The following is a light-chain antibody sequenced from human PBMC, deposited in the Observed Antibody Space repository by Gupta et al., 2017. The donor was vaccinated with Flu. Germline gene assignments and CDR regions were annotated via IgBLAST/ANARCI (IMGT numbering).Light chain of an antibody. Sequence: DIQMTQSPSTLSASVGDRVTITCRASQSITSWLAWYQQKPGKAPNLLIYKASRLQSGVPSRFSGGGYGTEFTLSSRSRQNQDLGNYYVLQYNYYWTFGQGTKVEIK. CDR2: KAS. J-gene: IGKJ1*01. CDR1: QSITSW. CDR3: LQYNYYWT. V-gene: IGKV1-5*03.